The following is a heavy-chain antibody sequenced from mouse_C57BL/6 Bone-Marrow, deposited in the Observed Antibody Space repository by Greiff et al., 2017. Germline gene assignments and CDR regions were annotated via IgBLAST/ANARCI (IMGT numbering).Heavy chain of an antibody. Sequence: VKLQQSGAELVRPGASVKMSCKASGYTFTSYTMHWVKQRPGQGLEWIGYINPSSGYTKYNEKFKDKATLTADKSSSTAYMQLSSLTSEDSAVYYCAPLYYRFDYWGQGTLLTVSA. CDR1: GYTFTSYT. D-gene: IGHD2-12*01. CDR2: INPSSGYT. CDR3: APLYYRFDY. V-gene: IGHV1-4*01. J-gene: IGHJ3*01.